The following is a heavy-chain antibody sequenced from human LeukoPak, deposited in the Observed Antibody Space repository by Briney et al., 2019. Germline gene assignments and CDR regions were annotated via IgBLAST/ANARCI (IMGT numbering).Heavy chain of an antibody. CDR1: GFTFSNIG. CDR3: AKESHSEGYGSYFDG. Sequence: PGGSLRLSCAASGFTFSNIGMHWVRQAPGKGLGWVAVVSRTGGTKYYGDSVQGRFTISRDNSKNTLYLKMNSLRAEDTAVYYCAKESHSEGYGSYFDGWGPGTLVSVSS. D-gene: IGHD1-26*01. CDR2: VSRTGGTK. V-gene: IGHV3-30*18. J-gene: IGHJ4*02.